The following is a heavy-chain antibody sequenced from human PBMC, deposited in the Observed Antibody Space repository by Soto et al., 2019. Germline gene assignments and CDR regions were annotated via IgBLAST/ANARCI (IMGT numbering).Heavy chain of an antibody. Sequence: QVQLVQSGAEVKKPGSSVKVSCKASGGTFSSYAISWVRQAPGQGLEWMGGIIPIFGTANYAQKFQGRVTITADESTRTAYMERSSLRSEDTAVYYCARAPTYYYDSSGYNPFDYWGQGTLVTVSS. CDR2: IIPIFGTA. CDR3: ARAPTYYYDSSGYNPFDY. D-gene: IGHD3-22*01. J-gene: IGHJ4*02. CDR1: GGTFSSYA. V-gene: IGHV1-69*01.